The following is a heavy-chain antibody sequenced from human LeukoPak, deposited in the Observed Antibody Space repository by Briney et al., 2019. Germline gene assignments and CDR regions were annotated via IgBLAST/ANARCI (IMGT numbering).Heavy chain of an antibody. V-gene: IGHV1-69*04. CDR1: GGTFSSYA. D-gene: IGHD3-9*01. CDR2: IIPILGIA. Sequence: GASVKVSCKASGGTFSSYAISWVRQAPGQGLEWMGRIIPILGIANYAQKFQGRVTITADKSTSTAYMELSSLRSEDTAVYYCARVPGLGGWLLWEEDIWGQGTMVTVSS. J-gene: IGHJ3*02. CDR3: ARVPGLGGWLLWEEDI.